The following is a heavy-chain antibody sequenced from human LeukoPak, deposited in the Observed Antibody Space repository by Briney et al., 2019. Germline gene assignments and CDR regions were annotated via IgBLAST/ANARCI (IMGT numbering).Heavy chain of an antibody. Sequence: SETLSLTCNVSGVSISSGSNYWGWIRQPPGKTLEWIGSIYSSGSTYYNSSLKSRVIILIDTSKNQFSLQLNSVTPEDTAVYYCARDKSSSWGAEFDYWGQGTLVTVSS. CDR1: GVSISSGSNY. D-gene: IGHD6-13*01. J-gene: IGHJ4*02. V-gene: IGHV4-39*07. CDR2: IYSSGST. CDR3: ARDKSSSWGAEFDY.